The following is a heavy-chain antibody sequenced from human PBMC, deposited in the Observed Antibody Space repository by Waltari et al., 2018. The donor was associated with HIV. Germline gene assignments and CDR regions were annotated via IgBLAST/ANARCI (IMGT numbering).Heavy chain of an antibody. D-gene: IGHD2-2*01. V-gene: IGHV3-74*01. CDR1: GFTFSSYW. J-gene: IGHJ6*02. CDR3: ARGGYCSSAGCYASRYYFIMDV. Sequence: EVQLVESGGGLIQPGGSLRLSCAASGFTFSSYWMHWVRQAQGKGLVCVSRSNSDGSSTTYADSVRGRFTISRDNAKNTLYLQMNSLGAEDTAEYFCARGGYCSSAGCYASRYYFIMDVWGQGTTVTVSS. CDR2: SNSDGSST.